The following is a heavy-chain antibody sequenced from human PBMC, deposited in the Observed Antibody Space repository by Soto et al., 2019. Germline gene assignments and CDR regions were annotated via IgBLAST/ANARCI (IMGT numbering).Heavy chain of an antibody. CDR1: GGTFSSYA. CDR3: ARAHRARFDYGMDV. V-gene: IGHV1-69*01. Sequence: QVQLVQSGAEVKKPGSSANVSCKASGGTFSSYAISWVRQAPGQGLEWMGGIIPTFDTPHYAQNCQGRVTITADESTRRAYTALCSLRSEDTAVYYCARAHRARFDYGMDVWGQGSTVTESS. J-gene: IGHJ6*02. CDR2: IIPTFDTP. D-gene: IGHD3-16*01.